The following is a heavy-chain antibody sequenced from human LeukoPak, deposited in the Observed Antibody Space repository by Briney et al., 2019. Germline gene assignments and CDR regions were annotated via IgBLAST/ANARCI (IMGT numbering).Heavy chain of an antibody. D-gene: IGHD2-21*01. V-gene: IGHV3-33*08. CDR3: ARDLSAAYDF. J-gene: IGHJ4*02. Sequence: GGSLRLSCAASGFTFSSSGMHWVRQAPGKGLEWVARLVYDERNDYANSVKGRFTISRDNSKNTLYLQMDNLRVDDTAVHYCARDLSAAYDFWGQGTLVTVSS. CDR1: GFTFSSSG. CDR2: LVYDERN.